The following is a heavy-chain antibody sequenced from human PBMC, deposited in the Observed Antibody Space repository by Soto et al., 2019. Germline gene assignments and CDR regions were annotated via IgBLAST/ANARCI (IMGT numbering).Heavy chain of an antibody. J-gene: IGHJ6*02. CDR3: TTASYTYYYDSSGTFPTHYYYYGMDV. V-gene: IGHV3-15*01. CDR1: GFTFSNAW. D-gene: IGHD3-22*01. CDR2: IKSKTDGGTT. Sequence: LRLSCAASGFTFSNAWMSWVRQAPGKGLEWVGRIKSKTDGGTTDYAAPVKGRFTISRDDSKNTLYLQMNSLKTEDTAVYYCTTASYTYYYDSSGTFPTHYYYYGMDVWGQGTTGTVSS.